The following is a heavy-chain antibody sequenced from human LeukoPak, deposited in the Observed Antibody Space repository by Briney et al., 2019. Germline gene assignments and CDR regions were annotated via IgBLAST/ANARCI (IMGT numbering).Heavy chain of an antibody. Sequence: PSQTLSLTCIVSGDSISSSSYYWSWIRQPAGKGLEWIGRIYPSGSTNYNPSLRSRLTISVDTSKNQFSLKLSFVTAADTAVYYCAATHHDYGDYRVWGQGTLVTVSS. CDR3: AATHHDYGDYRV. CDR2: IYPSGST. CDR1: GDSISSSSYY. V-gene: IGHV4-61*02. J-gene: IGHJ4*02. D-gene: IGHD4-17*01.